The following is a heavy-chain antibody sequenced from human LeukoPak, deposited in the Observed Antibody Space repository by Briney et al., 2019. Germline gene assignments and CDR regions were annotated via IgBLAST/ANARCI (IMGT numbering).Heavy chain of an antibody. Sequence: SETLSLTCTVSGGSISGYYWSWIRQSPGKGLEWIGNIYYSGSTYYNPSLKSRVSISVDTSKHQFSLSLSSVTAADTAVYYCASSIVGAGGAFDIWGQGTMVTVSS. CDR1: GGSISGYY. V-gene: IGHV4-59*04. D-gene: IGHD1-26*01. CDR2: IYYSGST. CDR3: ASSIVGAGGAFDI. J-gene: IGHJ3*02.